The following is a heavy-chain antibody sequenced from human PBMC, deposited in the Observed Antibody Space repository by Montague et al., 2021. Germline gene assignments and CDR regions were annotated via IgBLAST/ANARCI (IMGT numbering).Heavy chain of an antibody. CDR2: N. Sequence: NDYAVSVNSRITINQDTSKNQISLQLNSVTPEDTAVYYCARTSASSDYWGQGTLVTVSA. J-gene: IGHJ4*02. D-gene: IGHD1-26*01. CDR3: ARTSASSDY. V-gene: IGHV6-1*01.